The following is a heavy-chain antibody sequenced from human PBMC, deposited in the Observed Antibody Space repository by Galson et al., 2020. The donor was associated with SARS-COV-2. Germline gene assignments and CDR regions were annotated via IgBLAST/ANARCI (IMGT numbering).Heavy chain of an antibody. J-gene: IGHJ1*01. CDR2: IWYDASKT. CDR1: GSTFRSFR. D-gene: IGHD3-22*01. V-gene: IGHV3-33*01. Sequence: GETLRLTCAASGSTFRSFRMHWVRQAPGKGLEWVAVIWYDASKTYYANSANGRFTISRDNSKHTLYLQMNSLRAEDMALYYCSTATAYDHGGESFHRWGQDTLVTVSS. CDR3: STATAYDHGGESFHR.